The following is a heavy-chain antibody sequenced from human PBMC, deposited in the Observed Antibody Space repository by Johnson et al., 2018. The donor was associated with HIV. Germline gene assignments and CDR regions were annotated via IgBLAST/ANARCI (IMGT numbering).Heavy chain of an antibody. CDR3: ARGARRITMIVVVNKAFDI. V-gene: IGHV3-66*01. D-gene: IGHD3-22*01. J-gene: IGHJ3*02. CDR1: GFAVSMNY. CDR2: IYSSGGT. Sequence: VQLVESGGGLVQPGGSLRLSCTASGFAVSMNYMAWVRQAPGKGLEWVSVIYSSGGTLYSDSVRGRFTVSRDNSKNTLYLQMNSLRAEDTAVYYCARGARRITMIVVVNKAFDIWGQGTMVTVSS.